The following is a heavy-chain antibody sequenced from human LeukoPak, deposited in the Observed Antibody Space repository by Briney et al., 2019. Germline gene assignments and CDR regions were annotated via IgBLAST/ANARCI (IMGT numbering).Heavy chain of an antibody. Sequence: SETLSLTXTVSGGSISSSSYYWGWIRQPPGKGLEWIGRIYYSGSTYYNPSLKSRVTISVDTSKNQFSLKLSSVTAADTAVYYCARPARIFGVVIPRWFDPWGQGTLVTVSS. CDR2: IYYSGST. D-gene: IGHD3-3*01. CDR1: GGSISSSSYY. CDR3: ARPARIFGVVIPRWFDP. J-gene: IGHJ5*02. V-gene: IGHV4-39*01.